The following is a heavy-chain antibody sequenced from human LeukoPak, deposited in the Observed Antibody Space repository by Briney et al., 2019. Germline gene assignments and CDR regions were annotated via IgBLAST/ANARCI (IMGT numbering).Heavy chain of an antibody. CDR3: ARVIVGAPHWFDP. CDR2: IYYSGST. V-gene: IGHV4-59*01. D-gene: IGHD1-26*01. J-gene: IGHJ5*02. CDR1: GGSISSYY. Sequence: SETLSLTCIVSGGSISSYYWSWIRQPPGKGLEWIGYIYYSGSTNYNPSLKSRVTISVDTSKNQFSLKLSSVTAADTAVYYCARVIVGAPHWFDPWGQGTLVTVSS.